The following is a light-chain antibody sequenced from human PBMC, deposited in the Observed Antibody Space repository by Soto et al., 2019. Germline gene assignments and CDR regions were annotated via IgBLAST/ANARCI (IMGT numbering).Light chain of an antibody. V-gene: IGKV3-20*01. J-gene: IGKJ1*01. CDR3: PRSALLPWT. Sequence: EIVLTQSPGTLSLSPGERATLSCRASQSVSSSFLAWYQQKPGQAPRLLIYDASSRATGIPDRFSGSGCGTDFCLTMSRLELVFLVVLCSPRSALLPWT. CDR1: QSVSSSF. CDR2: DAS.